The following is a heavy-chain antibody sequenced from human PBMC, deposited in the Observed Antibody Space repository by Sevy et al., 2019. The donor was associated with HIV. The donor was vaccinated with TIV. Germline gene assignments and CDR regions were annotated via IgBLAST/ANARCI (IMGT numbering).Heavy chain of an antibody. D-gene: IGHD2-15*01. J-gene: IGHJ6*02. CDR1: GFTFSSYA. CDR3: AKGIVVAAIYYYYGMDV. Sequence: GGSLRLSCVASGFTFSSYAMSWVRQAPGKGLEWVSAISGSGGSTYYADSVKGRFTISRDNSKNTLYLQMNSLRAEDTAVYYCAKGIVVAAIYYYYGMDVWGQGTTVTVSS. V-gene: IGHV3-23*01. CDR2: ISGSGGST.